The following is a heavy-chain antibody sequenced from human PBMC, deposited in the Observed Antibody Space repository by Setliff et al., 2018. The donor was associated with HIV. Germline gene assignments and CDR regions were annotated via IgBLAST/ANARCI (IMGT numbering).Heavy chain of an antibody. CDR1: GGSISSGGYY. Sequence: SETLSLTCTVSGGSISSGGYYWSWIRQQPGKGLEWIGYIYYSGSTYYNPSLKSRVTISVDTSKNQFSLKLSSVTAADTAVYYCARPYSYSSGWYFPWRDYYYMDVWGKGTTVTVSS. CDR2: IYYSGST. V-gene: IGHV4-31*03. CDR3: ARPYSYSSGWYFPWRDYYYMDV. D-gene: IGHD6-19*01. J-gene: IGHJ6*03.